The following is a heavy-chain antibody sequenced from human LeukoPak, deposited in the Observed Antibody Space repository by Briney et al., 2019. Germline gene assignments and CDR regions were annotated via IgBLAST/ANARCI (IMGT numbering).Heavy chain of an antibody. J-gene: IGHJ4*02. V-gene: IGHV4-39*01. CDR3: ARLLRGGEVDY. CDR2: IYYSGST. CDR1: GGSISSSSYY. D-gene: IGHD2-21*01. Sequence: PSETLSLTCTVSGGSISSSSYYWGWIRQPPGKGLEWIGSIYYSGSTYYNPSLKSRVTISVDTSKNQFSLKLSSVTAADTAVYYCARLLRGGEVDYWGQGTLVTVSS.